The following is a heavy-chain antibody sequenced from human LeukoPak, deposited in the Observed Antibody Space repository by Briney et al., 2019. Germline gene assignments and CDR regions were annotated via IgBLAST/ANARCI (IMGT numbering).Heavy chain of an antibody. CDR2: IYYSGST. CDR1: GGSISSHY. D-gene: IGHD3-22*01. V-gene: IGHV4-59*11. Sequence: PSETLSLTCIVSGGSISSHYWSWIRQPPGEGLEYIGYIYYSGSTDFNPSLKSRVTISLDTPKNQFSLNLSSVTAADTAVYYCARRSGVLDSRDSRYYFDHWGQGTLVTVSS. J-gene: IGHJ4*02. CDR3: ARRSGVLDSRDSRYYFDH.